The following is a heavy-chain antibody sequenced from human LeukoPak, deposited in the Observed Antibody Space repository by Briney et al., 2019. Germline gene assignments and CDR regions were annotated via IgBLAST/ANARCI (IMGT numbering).Heavy chain of an antibody. CDR2: ISTYNGNK. V-gene: IGHV1-18*01. Sequence: ASVKVSCKASGYTFTSYAIQWVRQAPGQRLEWMGWISTYNGNKNYAQKFQVRVTMTTDTSTSTAYMELRSLRSDDTAVYYCARGGRTVTTDYWGQGTLVTVSS. CDR1: GYTFTSYA. J-gene: IGHJ4*02. D-gene: IGHD4-11*01. CDR3: ARGGRTVTTDY.